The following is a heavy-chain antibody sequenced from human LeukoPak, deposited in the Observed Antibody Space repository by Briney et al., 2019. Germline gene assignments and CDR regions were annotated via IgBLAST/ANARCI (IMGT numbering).Heavy chain of an antibody. CDR1: GGSISSSSYY. J-gene: IGHJ3*02. Sequence: PSETLSLTCTVSGGSISSSSYYWGWIRQPPGKGLEWIGSIYYSGSTYYNPSLKSRVTISVDTSKNQFSLKLSSVTAADTAVYYCASPGMDYDFWSVQRTFDIWGQGTMVTVSS. V-gene: IGHV4-39*07. CDR3: ASPGMDYDFWSVQRTFDI. CDR2: IYYSGST. D-gene: IGHD3-3*01.